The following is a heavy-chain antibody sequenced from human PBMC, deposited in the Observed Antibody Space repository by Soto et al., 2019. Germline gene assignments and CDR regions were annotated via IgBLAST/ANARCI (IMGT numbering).Heavy chain of an antibody. J-gene: IGHJ4*02. CDR2: ISAYNGNT. V-gene: IGHV1-18*01. D-gene: IGHD2-2*01. CDR1: GYTFTSYG. Sequence: ASVKVSCKASGYTFTSYGISWVRQAPGQGLEWMGWISAYNGNTNYAQKLQGRVTMTTDTSTSTAYMELRSLRSDDTAVYYRARHLGYCRSTSCYLYDFDYWDQGTLVTVSS. CDR3: ARHLGYCRSTSCYLYDFDY.